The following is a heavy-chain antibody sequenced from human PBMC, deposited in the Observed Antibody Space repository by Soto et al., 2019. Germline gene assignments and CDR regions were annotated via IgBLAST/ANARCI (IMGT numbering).Heavy chain of an antibody. CDR1: GGTFSSYT. CDR2: IITILGIE. V-gene: IGHV1-69*08. D-gene: IGHD6-25*01. Sequence: QVQLVQSGAEVKKPGTSVKVSCTASGGTFSSYTISWVRQAPGQGLEWMGRIITILGIENYEQTFQGRVTITADKSTSSAYMKMSSLRAEFTAVDYPARDLLHCADVACLYSGWWGQGTLFTVCS. J-gene: IGHJ4*02. CDR3: ARDLLHCADVACLYSGW.